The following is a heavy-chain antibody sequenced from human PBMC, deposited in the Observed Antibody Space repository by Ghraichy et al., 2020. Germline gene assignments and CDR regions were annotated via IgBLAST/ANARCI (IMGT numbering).Heavy chain of an antibody. Sequence: GESLNISCAASGFTFSSYAMSWVRQAPGKGLEWVSGMTVSGGSTYYADSVKGRFTISRDNSKNTLYLQMDSLRAEDTAIYYCAKTWLAMITFGGAHYWGQGTLVTVSS. V-gene: IGHV3-23*01. J-gene: IGHJ4*02. CDR1: GFTFSSYA. CDR3: AKTWLAMITFGGAHY. CDR2: MTVSGGST. D-gene: IGHD3-16*01.